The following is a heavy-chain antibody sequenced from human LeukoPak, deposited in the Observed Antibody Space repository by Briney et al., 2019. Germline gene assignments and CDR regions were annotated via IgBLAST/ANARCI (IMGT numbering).Heavy chain of an antibody. D-gene: IGHD6-13*01. CDR3: ARDVSIAAAGCDY. CDR1: GFAFSSYS. CDR2: IWYDGSNK. V-gene: IGHV3-33*08. J-gene: IGHJ4*02. Sequence: GGSLRLSCAASGFAFSSYSMNWVRQAPGKGLEWVAVIWYDGSNKYYADSVKGRFTISRDNSKNTLYLQMNSLRAEDTAVYYCARDVSIAAAGCDYWGQGTLVTVSS.